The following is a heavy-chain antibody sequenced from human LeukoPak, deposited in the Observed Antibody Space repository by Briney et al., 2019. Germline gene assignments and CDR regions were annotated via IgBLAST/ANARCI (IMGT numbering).Heavy chain of an antibody. D-gene: IGHD3-22*01. CDR1: GYTFTKNG. CDR2: ISPYNGNT. CDR3: AKDDYYDTSGRY. J-gene: IGHJ4*02. V-gene: IGHV1-18*01. Sequence: GASVKVSCKASGYTFTKNGISWVRQAPGQGLEWMGWISPYNGNTNYAQKFQGRVTMTTDTSTSTAHMQLRSLRSDDTAVYYCAKDDYYDTSGRYWGQGTLVTVSS.